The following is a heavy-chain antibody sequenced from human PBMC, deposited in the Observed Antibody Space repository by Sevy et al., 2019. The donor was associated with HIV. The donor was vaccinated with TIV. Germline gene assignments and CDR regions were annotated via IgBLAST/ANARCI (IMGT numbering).Heavy chain of an antibody. J-gene: IGHJ4*02. D-gene: IGHD6-19*01. CDR3: ARNPQCPFLAYFDY. CDR1: GGSVTNNNFY. CDR2: IFFSGST. Sequence: SETLSLTCTVSGGSVTNNNFYWGWIRRPPGKGLEWIGSIFFSGSTYYSPSLKTRLTLSVVTSKNQFALKLNSVTAADTPVYYCARNPQCPFLAYFDYWGQGILVTVSP. V-gene: IGHV4-39*01.